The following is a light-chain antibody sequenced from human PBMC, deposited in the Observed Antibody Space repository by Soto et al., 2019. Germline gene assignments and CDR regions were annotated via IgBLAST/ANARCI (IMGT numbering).Light chain of an antibody. V-gene: IGKV3-20*01. J-gene: IGKJ1*01. Sequence: EIVLTQSPGTLSLSPGERATLSCRASQSVRSSYLAWYQQKPGQAPWLLIYGASSRATGIPDRFSGSGSGTDFTLTISRLEPEDFAVYYCQQYGSSSQTFGQGTRVEIK. CDR1: QSVRSSY. CDR3: QQYGSSSQT. CDR2: GAS.